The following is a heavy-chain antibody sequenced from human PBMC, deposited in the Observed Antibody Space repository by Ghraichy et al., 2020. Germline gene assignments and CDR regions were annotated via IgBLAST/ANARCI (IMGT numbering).Heavy chain of an antibody. D-gene: IGHD6-13*01. CDR2: IAASRDTI. CDR1: GFTFSDNE. Sequence: GGSLRLSCAASGFTFSDNEMNWVRQAPGKGLEWVAYIAASRDTIYYADSVRGRFTISRAKSSVFLQMDSLRAEDTATYYCARGTFDYSREDHGGAFDYWCQGTQVTVSS. CDR3: ARGTFDYSREDHGGAFDY. J-gene: IGHJ4*02. V-gene: IGHV3-48*03.